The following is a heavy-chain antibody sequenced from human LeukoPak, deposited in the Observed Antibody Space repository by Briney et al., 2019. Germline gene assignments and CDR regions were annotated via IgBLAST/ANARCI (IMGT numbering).Heavy chain of an antibody. Sequence: GGSLRLSCEASGFTFDDYAMHWFRQAPGKGLEWVSGISWNSGSIGYADSVKGRFTISRDNAKNSLYLQMNSLRAEDTALYYCAKPPRGSSSSGYYYYYMDVWGKGTTVTVTS. CDR2: ISWNSGSI. V-gene: IGHV3-9*01. D-gene: IGHD6-6*01. CDR3: AKPPRGSSSSGYYYYYMDV. J-gene: IGHJ6*03. CDR1: GFTFDDYA.